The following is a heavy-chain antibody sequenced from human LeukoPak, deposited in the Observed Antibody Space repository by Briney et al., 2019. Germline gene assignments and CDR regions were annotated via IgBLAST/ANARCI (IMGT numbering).Heavy chain of an antibody. CDR2: IIPILGIA. Sequence: SVKVSCKASGGTFSSYAISWVRQAPGQGLEWMGRIIPILGIANYAQKFRGRVTITADKSTSTAYMELSSLRSEDTAVYYCASSGYSSSWYEAGSDWGQGTLVTVSS. V-gene: IGHV1-69*04. J-gene: IGHJ4*02. CDR1: GGTFSSYA. CDR3: ASSGYSSSWYEAGSD. D-gene: IGHD6-13*01.